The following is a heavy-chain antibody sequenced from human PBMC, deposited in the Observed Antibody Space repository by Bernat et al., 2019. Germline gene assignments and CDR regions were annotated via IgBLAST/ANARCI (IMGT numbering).Heavy chain of an antibody. CDR1: GFTFSSYG. CDR3: ARGGAIAADYYYYYGMDV. V-gene: IGHV3-33*01. CDR2: IWHDGSNK. Sequence: QVQLVESGGGVVQPGRSLRLSCAASGFTFSSYGMHWVRQAPGKGLEWVAVIWHDGSNKYYADSVKGRFTISRDNSKNTLYLQMNSLRAEDTAVYYCARGGAIAADYYYYYGMDVWGQGTTVTVSS. D-gene: IGHD6-13*01. J-gene: IGHJ6*02.